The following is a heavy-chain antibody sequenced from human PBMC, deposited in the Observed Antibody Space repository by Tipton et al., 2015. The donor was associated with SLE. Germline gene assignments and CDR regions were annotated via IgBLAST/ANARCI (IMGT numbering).Heavy chain of an antibody. V-gene: IGHV4-59*01. CDR2: IYYSGST. J-gene: IGHJ2*01. CDR1: GGSISSYY. CDR3: ARGSIAAPHWYFDL. Sequence: LRLSCTVSGGSISSYYWSRIRQPPGKGLEWIGYIYYSGSTNYNPSLKSRVTISVDTSKNQFSLKLSSVTAADTAVYYCARGSIAAPHWYFDLWGRGTLVTVSS. D-gene: IGHD6-6*01.